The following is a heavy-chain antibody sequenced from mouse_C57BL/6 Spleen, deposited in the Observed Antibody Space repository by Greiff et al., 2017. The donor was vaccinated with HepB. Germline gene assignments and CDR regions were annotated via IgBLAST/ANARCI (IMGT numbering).Heavy chain of an antibody. D-gene: IGHD2-4*01. J-gene: IGHJ2*01. CDR3: ARRADYDYLDY. Sequence: EVQRVESGPELVKPGASVKISCKASGYSFTGYYMNWVKQSPEKSLEWIGEINPSTGGTTYNQKFKAKATLTVDKSSSTAYMQLKSLTSEDSAVYYCARRADYDYLDYWGQGTTLTVSS. CDR2: INPSTGGT. V-gene: IGHV1-42*01. CDR1: GYSFTGYY.